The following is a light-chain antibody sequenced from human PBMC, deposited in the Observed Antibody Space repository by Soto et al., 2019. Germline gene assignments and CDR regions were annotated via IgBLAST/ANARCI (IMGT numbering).Light chain of an antibody. CDR2: GAS. Sequence: DIQMTQAPSSLSASVGDRVTITCRASQSITTSLSWHQQKPGKAPKVLIYGASKLQGGVPSRFRGCGSGTDFTLTISSLQPEDFAAYYCQQSSSTPFTFGPGTRVDV. CDR1: QSITTS. CDR3: QQSSSTPFT. J-gene: IGKJ3*01. V-gene: IGKV1-39*01.